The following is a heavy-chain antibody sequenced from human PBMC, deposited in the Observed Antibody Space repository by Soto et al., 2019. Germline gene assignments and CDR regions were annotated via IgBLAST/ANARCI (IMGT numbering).Heavy chain of an antibody. CDR1: GFSLTTNRVV. CDR3: VHRTTVTSDDY. V-gene: IGHV2-5*02. J-gene: IGHJ4*02. CDR2: IYGDDDK. D-gene: IGHD4-17*01. Sequence: SGPTLVNPTQTLTLTCTFSGFSLTTNRVVVGWVRQPPGKAPSWLAFIYGDDDKRYSPSLWSRLTITKDTSKNQVVLTMTNLDPVDPATYYCVHRTTVTSDDYWGRGTLVTVSS.